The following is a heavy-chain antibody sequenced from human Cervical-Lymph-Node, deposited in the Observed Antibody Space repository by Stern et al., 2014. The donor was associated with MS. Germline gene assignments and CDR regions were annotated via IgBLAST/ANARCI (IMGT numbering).Heavy chain of an antibody. D-gene: IGHD6-19*01. CDR1: EFTFSNFD. CDR2: ISYDGNSQ. Sequence: VQLVESGGGVVQPGRSLRLSCVASEFTFSNFDLYWVRQAPGKGLECVAVISYDGNSQYYADSVKGRFTISRDYSKNTLYLQMNSLRLEDTAVYFCTVGSSSWIPYYFDNWGQGTRVTVSS. V-gene: IGHV3-30*03. CDR3: TVGSSSWIPYYFDN. J-gene: IGHJ4*02.